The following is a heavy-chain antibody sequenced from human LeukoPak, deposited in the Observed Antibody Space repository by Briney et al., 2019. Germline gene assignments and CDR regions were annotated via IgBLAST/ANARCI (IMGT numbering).Heavy chain of an antibody. CDR1: GGSISSSSYY. Sequence: PSETLSLTCTVSGGSISSSSYYWGWIRQPPGKGLEWIGSIYYSGSTYYNPSLKSRVTISVDTPKNQFSLKLSSVTAADRPLFFCPNRGGGREEWLRLQDAFDIWGQGTMVTVSS. J-gene: IGHJ3*02. CDR2: IYYSGST. D-gene: IGHD5-12*01. V-gene: IGHV4-39*01. CDR3: PNRGGGREEWLRLQDAFDI.